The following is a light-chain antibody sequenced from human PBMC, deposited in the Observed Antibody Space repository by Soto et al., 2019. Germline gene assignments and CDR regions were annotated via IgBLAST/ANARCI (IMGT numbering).Light chain of an antibody. CDR1: SSDVGGYNY. CDR3: SSCTSSFVV. Sequence: QSALTQPASVSGSPGQSITISCTGTSSDVGGYNYVSWYQQHPGKAPKLMIYDVSNRPSGVSNRFSGSKSGNTASLTISGLQAEDEADYYCSSCTSSFVVFGRGTKLTVL. V-gene: IGLV2-14*01. J-gene: IGLJ2*01. CDR2: DVS.